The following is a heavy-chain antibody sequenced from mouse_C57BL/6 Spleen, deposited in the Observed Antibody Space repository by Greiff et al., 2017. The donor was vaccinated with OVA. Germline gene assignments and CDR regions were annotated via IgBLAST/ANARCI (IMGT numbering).Heavy chain of an antibody. CDR3: ARRYYGNYGYAMDY. CDR2: ISSGSSTI. D-gene: IGHD2-1*01. J-gene: IGHJ4*01. V-gene: IGHV5-17*01. CDR1: GFTFSDYG. Sequence: EVKLVESGGGLVKPGGSLKLSCAASGFTFSDYGMHWVRQAPEKGLEWVAYISSGSSTIYYADTVKGRFTISRDNAKNTLFLQMTSLTSEDTAMYYCARRYYGNYGYAMDYWGQGTSVTVSS.